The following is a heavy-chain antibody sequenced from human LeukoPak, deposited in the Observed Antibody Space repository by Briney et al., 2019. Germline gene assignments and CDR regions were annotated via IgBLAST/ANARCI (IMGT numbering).Heavy chain of an antibody. V-gene: IGHV3-74*01. CDR3: ARAPSEIGGYYPEYFRH. Sequence: GGSLRLSCSASGFTFISYWMHWVRQAPGKGLVWVSRIKSDGSTRYADSVKGRFTISRDNAKNTVSLQMNSLRADDTGVYYCARAPSEIGGYYPEYFRHWGQGTLVTVSP. D-gene: IGHD3-22*01. J-gene: IGHJ1*01. CDR1: GFTFISYW. CDR2: IKSDGST.